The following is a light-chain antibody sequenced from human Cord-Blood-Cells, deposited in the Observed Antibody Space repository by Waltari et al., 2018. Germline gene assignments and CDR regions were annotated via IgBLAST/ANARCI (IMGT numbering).Light chain of an antibody. CDR1: SSAVGRYNL. Sequence: QSALTQPASVSGSPGQSITIPCTGTSSAVGRYNLVSWYQQHPGKAPKLMIYEGSKRPSGVSNRFSGSKSGNTASLTISGLQAEDEADYYCCSYAGSSTPVVFGGGTKLTVL. CDR3: CSYAGSSTPVV. CDR2: EGS. V-gene: IGLV2-23*01. J-gene: IGLJ2*01.